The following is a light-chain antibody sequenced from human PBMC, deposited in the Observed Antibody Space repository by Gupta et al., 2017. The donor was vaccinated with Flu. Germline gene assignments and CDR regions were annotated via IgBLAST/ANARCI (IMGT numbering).Light chain of an antibody. J-gene: IGKJ5*01. CDR3: QQRSHWPPIT. CDR1: QSVSSS. CDR2: AAS. V-gene: IGKV3-11*01. Sequence: EIVLTQSPATLSLSPGERATLSCRASQSVSSSLAWYQQKPGQAPRLLIYAASYRATGIPARFRGSGSGTDFTLTISSLEPEDFAVYYCQQRSHWPPITFGQGTRLEIK.